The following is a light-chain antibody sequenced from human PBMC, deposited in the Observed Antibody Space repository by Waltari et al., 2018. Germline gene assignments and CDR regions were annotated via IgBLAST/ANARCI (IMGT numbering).Light chain of an antibody. J-gene: IGLJ3*02. V-gene: IGLV2-14*03. CDR1: SSYVGGYNY. CDR3: NSFTSSSTVV. Sequence: QSALTQPASVSGSPGQSITTPCTGTSSYVGGYNYVSWYQQHPGKAPKLMIYDVSNRPSGVSNRFSGSKSGNTASLTISGLQPEDEADYYCNSFTSSSTVVFGGGTKLTVL. CDR2: DVS.